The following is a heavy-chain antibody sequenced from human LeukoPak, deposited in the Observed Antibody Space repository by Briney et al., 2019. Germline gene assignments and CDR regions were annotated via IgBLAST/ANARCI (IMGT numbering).Heavy chain of an antibody. CDR1: GSTFSSYS. D-gene: IGHD2-2*01. Sequence: PGGSLRLSCAASGSTFSSYSMNWVRQAPGKGLEWVSSISSSSSYIYYGDSVKGRFTISRDNAKNSLYLQMNSLRAEDTAVYYCTIVVVPAAKKPFDYWGQGTLVTVSS. J-gene: IGHJ4*02. CDR3: TIVVVPAAKKPFDY. CDR2: ISSSSSYI. V-gene: IGHV3-21*01.